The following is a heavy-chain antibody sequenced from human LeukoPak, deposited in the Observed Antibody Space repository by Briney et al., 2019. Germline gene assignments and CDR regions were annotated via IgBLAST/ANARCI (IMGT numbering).Heavy chain of an antibody. D-gene: IGHD2-15*01. CDR2: IYYSGST. Sequence: SETLSLTCTVSGGSISRSSYYWGWIRQPPGKGLEWIGSIYYSGSTYYSPSLKSRVTISVDTSKNQFSLKLSSVTAADTAVYYCARQGGSFYYYGMDVWGQGTTVTVSS. J-gene: IGHJ6*02. V-gene: IGHV4-39*01. CDR1: GGSISRSSYY. CDR3: ARQGGSFYYYGMDV.